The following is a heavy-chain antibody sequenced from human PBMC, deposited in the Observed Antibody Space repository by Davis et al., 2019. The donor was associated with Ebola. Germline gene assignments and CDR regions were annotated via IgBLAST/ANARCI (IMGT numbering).Heavy chain of an antibody. CDR3: ASRYCSSTSCYTGGWFDP. D-gene: IGHD2-2*02. Sequence: MPSETLSLTCTVSGGSLSTGSYYWSWIRQPPGRGLEWIGYIYYSGSTNYNPSLKSRVTISVDTSKKQFSLKLSSVTAADTAVYYCASRYCSSTSCYTGGWFDPWGQGTLVTVSS. CDR2: IYYSGST. V-gene: IGHV4-61*01. CDR1: GGSLSTGSYY. J-gene: IGHJ5*02.